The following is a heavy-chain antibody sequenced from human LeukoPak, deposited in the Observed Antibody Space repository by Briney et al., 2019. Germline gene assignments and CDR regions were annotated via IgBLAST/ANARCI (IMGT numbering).Heavy chain of an antibody. V-gene: IGHV3-64*01. CDR3: ARGTCSGTTCHHTYDY. Sequence: GGSLRLSCATSGFTFSKHAMHWVRQAPGKGLEYVSAITRNGGNTYYANSVKGRFTISRDNSKNTLYLQMGSLRAEDMAVYYCARGTCSGTTCHHTYDYWGQGTLVTVSS. CDR2: ITRNGGNT. D-gene: IGHD2-2*01. CDR1: GFTFSKHA. J-gene: IGHJ4*02.